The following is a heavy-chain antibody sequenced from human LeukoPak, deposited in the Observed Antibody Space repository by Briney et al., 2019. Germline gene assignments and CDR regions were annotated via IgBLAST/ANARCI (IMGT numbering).Heavy chain of an antibody. CDR1: GFTFSSYG. D-gene: IGHD3-22*01. V-gene: IGHV3-33*06. J-gene: IGHJ4*02. CDR3: AKDLYYYDSSGYYLSLDY. Sequence: PGGSLRLSCAASGFTFSSYGMHWVRQARGKGLEWVAVIWYDGSNKYYADSVEGRFTISRDNSKNTLYLQMNSLRAEDTAVYYCAKDLYYYDSSGYYLSLDYWGQGTLVTVSS. CDR2: IWYDGSNK.